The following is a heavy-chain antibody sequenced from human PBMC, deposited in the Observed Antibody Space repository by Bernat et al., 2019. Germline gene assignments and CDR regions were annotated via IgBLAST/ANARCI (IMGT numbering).Heavy chain of an antibody. V-gene: IGHV4-31*03. J-gene: IGHJ4*02. CDR3: ARGVGDIVPDY. Sequence: QVQLQESGPGLVKPSQTLSLICIVSGGSISSGGYYWNWIRRHPGKGLEWIGYIYYSGSTYYNPSLKSRVVISVDKSKNQFSLKLSSVTAADTAVYYCARGVGDIVPDYWGQRTLVTVSS. CDR2: IYYSGST. CDR1: GGSISSGGYY. D-gene: IGHD2-15*01.